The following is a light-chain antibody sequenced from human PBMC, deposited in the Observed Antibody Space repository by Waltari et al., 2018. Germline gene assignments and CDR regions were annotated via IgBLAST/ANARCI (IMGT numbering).Light chain of an antibody. J-gene: IGKJ3*01. CDR1: QPITNY. V-gene: IGKV1-33*01. CDR2: DAS. CDR3: QRYDNLPIFA. Sequence: DIQMTQSPSSLSAYVRDRVTITCQASQPITNYLNWYQQKPGKAPKLLIYDASNLETGVPSRFSGSQSGTVFTFTISSLQPEDVATYYCQRYDNLPIFAFGPGTKVDVK.